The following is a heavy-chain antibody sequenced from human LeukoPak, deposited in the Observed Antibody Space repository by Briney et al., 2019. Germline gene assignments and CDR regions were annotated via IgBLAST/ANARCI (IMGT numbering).Heavy chain of an antibody. J-gene: IGHJ3*02. CDR1: GGSFSGYY. Sequence: SETLSLTCAVYGGSFSGYYWSWIRQPPGKGLEWIGEINHSGSTNYNPSLKSRVTISVDTSKNQFSLKLSSVTAADTAVYYCARVLSHDSSGYRAFDIWGQGTMVTVSS. D-gene: IGHD3-22*01. V-gene: IGHV4-34*01. CDR2: INHSGST. CDR3: ARVLSHDSSGYRAFDI.